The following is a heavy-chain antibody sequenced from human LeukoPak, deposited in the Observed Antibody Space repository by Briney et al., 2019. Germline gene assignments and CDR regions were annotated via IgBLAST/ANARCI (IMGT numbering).Heavy chain of an antibody. CDR3: ATETNGRHYDY. V-gene: IGHV3-21*06. CDR1: GLTFSTSG. D-gene: IGHD1-14*01. J-gene: IGHJ4*02. CDR2: IGPTGSDK. Sequence: GGSLRPSCTASGLTFSTSGFNGVRQAPAKGLGWVASIGPTGSDKYHADLIKDRFTISRDNANNFLYLQMNSLRAEDTAVYYCATETNGRHYDYWGQGTLLTVSS.